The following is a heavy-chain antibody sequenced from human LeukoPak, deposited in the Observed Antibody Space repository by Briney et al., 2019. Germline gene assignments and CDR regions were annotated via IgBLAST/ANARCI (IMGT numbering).Heavy chain of an antibody. Sequence: SETLYLTCAVYGGSFSGYYWSWIRQPPGKGLEWIGEINHSGSTNYNPSLKSRVTISVDTSKNQFSLKLSSVTAADTAVYYCARATIVAAICYFDYWGQGTLVTVSP. CDR1: GGSFSGYY. CDR3: ARATIVAAICYFDY. V-gene: IGHV4-34*01. D-gene: IGHD2-15*01. J-gene: IGHJ4*02. CDR2: INHSGST.